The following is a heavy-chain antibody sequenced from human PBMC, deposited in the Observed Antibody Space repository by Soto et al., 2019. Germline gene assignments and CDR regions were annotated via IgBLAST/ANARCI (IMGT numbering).Heavy chain of an antibody. CDR2: IYWDDNK. CDR3: AQSLIYEGLDY. Sequence: QITLKESGPTLVKPTQTLTLTCTFSGFSLSTSGVGVGWIRQPPGKALEWLAFIYWDDNKHYSTSLKSSLIITKDTSKTHVVLTMTNMDPVDTATYYCAQSLIYEGLDYWGQGTLGTVSS. D-gene: IGHD2-2*02. V-gene: IGHV2-5*02. J-gene: IGHJ4*02. CDR1: GFSLSTSGVG.